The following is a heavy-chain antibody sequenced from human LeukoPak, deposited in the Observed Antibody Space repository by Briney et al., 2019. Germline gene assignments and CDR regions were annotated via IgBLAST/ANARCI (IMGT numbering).Heavy chain of an antibody. J-gene: IGHJ6*03. CDR2: INTNTGNP. D-gene: IGHD3-10*01. CDR1: GYTFTSYA. Sequence: ASVKVSCKASGYTFTSYAMNWVRQAPGQGLEWMGWINTNTGNPTYAQGFTGRFVFSLDTSVSTAYLQISSLKAEDTAVYYCARGGSGFTGASGSYYIASYYYYYYMDVWGKGTTVTVSS. V-gene: IGHV7-4-1*02. CDR3: ARGGSGFTGASGSYYIASYYYYYYMDV.